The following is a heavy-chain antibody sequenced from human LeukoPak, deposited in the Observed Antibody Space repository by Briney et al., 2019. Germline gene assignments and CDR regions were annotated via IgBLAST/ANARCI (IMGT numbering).Heavy chain of an antibody. CDR2: ISGSGGAT. J-gene: IGHJ4*02. V-gene: IGHV3-23*01. CDR3: AKGHTLRLGELSPLDF. D-gene: IGHD3-16*02. Sequence: GGSLRLSCAASGFTFTNHAMHWVRQAPGKGLEWVSAISGSGGATYYADSVKGRSTISRDNSKNTLYLQMTSLRAEDTALYYCAKGHTLRLGELSPLDFWGQGTLVTVSS. CDR1: GFTFTNHA.